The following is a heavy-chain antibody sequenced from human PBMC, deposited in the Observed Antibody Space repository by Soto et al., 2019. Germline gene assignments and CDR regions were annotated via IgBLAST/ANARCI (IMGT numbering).Heavy chain of an antibody. Sequence: ASVKVSCKASGYTFTGYYMHWVRQAPGQGLEWMGWINPNSGGTNYAQKLQGRVTMTTDTSTSTAYMELRSLRSDDTAVYYCARVESVVAENIDYWGQGTLVTVSS. V-gene: IGHV1-2*02. D-gene: IGHD2-15*01. CDR2: INPNSGGT. J-gene: IGHJ4*02. CDR3: ARVESVVAENIDY. CDR1: GYTFTGYY.